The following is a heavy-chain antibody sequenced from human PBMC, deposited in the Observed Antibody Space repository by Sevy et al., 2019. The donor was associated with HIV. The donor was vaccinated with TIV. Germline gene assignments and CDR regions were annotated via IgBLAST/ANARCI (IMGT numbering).Heavy chain of an antibody. J-gene: IGHJ4*02. V-gene: IGHV3-7*03. CDR2: INEDGSKI. D-gene: IGHD4-17*01. Sequence: GGSLRLSCAGSGFSLSNYWMSWVRQAPGKGLEWVANINEDGSKIYYVDSVKGRFTISRDSTKSSLHLQMNSLRAEDTAVYYCVRRIGGDYCLWGQGTLVTVSS. CDR3: VRRIGGDYCL. CDR1: GFSLSNYW.